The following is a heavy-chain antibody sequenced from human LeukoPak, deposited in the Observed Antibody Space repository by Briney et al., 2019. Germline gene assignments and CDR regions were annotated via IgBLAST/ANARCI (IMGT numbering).Heavy chain of an antibody. CDR2: IYHSGST. V-gene: IGHV4-38-2*02. CDR3: ASELVDEYFQH. J-gene: IGHJ1*01. Sequence: SETLSLTCTVSGYSISSGYYWGWIRQPPGKGLEWIGSIYHSGSTYYNPSLKSRVTISVDTSKNQFSLKLSSVTAADTAVYYCASELVDEYFQHWGQGTLVTVS. D-gene: IGHD1-26*01. CDR1: GYSISSGYY.